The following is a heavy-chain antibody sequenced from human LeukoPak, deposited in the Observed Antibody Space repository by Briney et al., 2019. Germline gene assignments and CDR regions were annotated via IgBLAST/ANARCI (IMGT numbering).Heavy chain of an antibody. D-gene: IGHD3-3*01. V-gene: IGHV3-7*01. CDR1: GFTFRTYW. Sequence: SGGSLRLSCVASGFTFRTYWMNWFRRAPGKGLEWVGNINHDGGEVNYVDSVKGRFTISRDNAKDSLYLQMNSLRAEDTAMYYCATDRKSCDWSDYRFHYWGQGALVTVSS. CDR2: INHDGGEV. CDR3: ATDRKSCDWSDYRFHY. J-gene: IGHJ4*01.